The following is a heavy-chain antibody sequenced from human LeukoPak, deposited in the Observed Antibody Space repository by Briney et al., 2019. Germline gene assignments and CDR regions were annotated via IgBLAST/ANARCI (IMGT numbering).Heavy chain of an antibody. CDR1: GFSFRDYT. V-gene: IGHV3-21*01. CDR2: ISSSSSYI. Sequence: GGSLRLSCAASGFSFRDYTMHWVRQAPGKGLEWVSSISSSSSYIYFANSVRGRFSISRDNAKNSLYLQMNSLRAEDTAVYYCAKDSPSRTATTEVPVDYWGQGTVVTVTS. J-gene: IGHJ4*02. CDR3: AKDSPSRTATTEVPVDY. D-gene: IGHD1/OR15-1a*01.